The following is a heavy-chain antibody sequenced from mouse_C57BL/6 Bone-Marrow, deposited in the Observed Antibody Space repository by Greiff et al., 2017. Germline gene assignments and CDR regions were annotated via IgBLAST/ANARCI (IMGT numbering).Heavy chain of an antibody. CDR3: ARQRCYWYFDV. Sequence: QVQLKQSGAELVRPGASVKLSCKASGYTFTDYYINWVKQRPGQGLEWIARIYPGSGNTYYNEKFKGKATLTAEKSSSTAYMQLSSLTSEDSAVYFCARQRCYWYFDVWGTGTTVTVSS. J-gene: IGHJ1*03. V-gene: IGHV1-76*01. CDR1: GYTFTDYY. CDR2: IYPGSGNT.